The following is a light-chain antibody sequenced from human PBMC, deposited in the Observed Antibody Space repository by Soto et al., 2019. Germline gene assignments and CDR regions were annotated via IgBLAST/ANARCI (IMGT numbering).Light chain of an antibody. V-gene: IGKV3-20*01. CDR1: QSVSSN. CDR3: QQYGSSPPT. J-gene: IGKJ1*01. CDR2: GAS. Sequence: EIMMTQSPATLSVSPGERATLSCRASQSVSSNLAWYQQKPGQAPRLLIYGASSRATGTPDRFSGSGSGTDFTLTINRLEPEDFALYYCQQYGSSPPTFGQGTKV.